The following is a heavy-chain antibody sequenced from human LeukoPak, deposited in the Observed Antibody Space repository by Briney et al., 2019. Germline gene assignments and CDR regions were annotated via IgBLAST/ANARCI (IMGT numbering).Heavy chain of an antibody. CDR1: GDSISSYY. CDR2: IYYSGST. D-gene: IGHD2-2*01. CDR3: ARLVPAIDAFDI. J-gene: IGHJ3*02. Sequence: SETLSLTCTVSGDSISSYYWIWIRQPPGKKLDWIGYIYYSGSTNYNPSLKSRVTISVDTSKNQFSLKLSSVTAADTAVYYCARLVPAIDAFDIWGQGTMVTVSS. V-gene: IGHV4-59*01.